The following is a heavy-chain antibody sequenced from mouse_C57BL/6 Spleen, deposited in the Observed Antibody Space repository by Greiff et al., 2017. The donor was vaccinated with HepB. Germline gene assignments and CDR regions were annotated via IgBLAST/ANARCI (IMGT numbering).Heavy chain of an antibody. CDR3: ARESGYYEYDGSPYYFDY. CDR1: GFTFSSYA. D-gene: IGHD2-4*01. CDR2: ISDGGSYT. J-gene: IGHJ2*01. Sequence: EVMLVESGGGLVKPGGSLKLSCAASGFTFSSYAMSWVRQTPEKRLEWVATISDGGSYTYYPDNVKGRFTISRDNAKNNLYLQMSHLKSEDTAMYYCARESGYYEYDGSPYYFDYWGQGTTLTVSS. V-gene: IGHV5-4*01.